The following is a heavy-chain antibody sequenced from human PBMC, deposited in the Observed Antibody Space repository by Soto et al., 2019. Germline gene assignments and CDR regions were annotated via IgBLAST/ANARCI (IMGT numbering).Heavy chain of an antibody. V-gene: IGHV3-23*01. D-gene: IGHD2-15*01. CDR1: GFTFSSYG. Sequence: ESGGGRVQPGGSLRLSCAASGFTFSSYGMSWVRQAPGKGLEWVSAIGGIGSTTYYADSVKGRFTISRDNSQNTLYLQMNSLRNEDTAVYYCTQIIEHATTYWGQGTLVTVSS. CDR3: TQIIEHATTY. J-gene: IGHJ4*02. CDR2: IGGIGSTT.